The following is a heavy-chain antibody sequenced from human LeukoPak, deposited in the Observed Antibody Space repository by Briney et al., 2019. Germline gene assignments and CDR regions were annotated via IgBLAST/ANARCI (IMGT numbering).Heavy chain of an antibody. Sequence: GGSLRLSCAASGFTFSSYDMHWVRQAPGKGLEWVAVISYDGSNKYYADSVKGRFTISRDNSKNTLYLQMNSLRAEDTAVYYCAKDLGDYGGNSGLNYWGQGTLVTVSS. V-gene: IGHV3-30*18. D-gene: IGHD4-23*01. J-gene: IGHJ4*02. CDR2: ISYDGSNK. CDR3: AKDLGDYGGNSGLNY. CDR1: GFTFSSYD.